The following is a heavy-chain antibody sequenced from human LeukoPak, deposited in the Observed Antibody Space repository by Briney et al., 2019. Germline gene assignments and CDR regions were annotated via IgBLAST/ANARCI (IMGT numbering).Heavy chain of an antibody. CDR1: GGSFSGYY. CDR3: ARGRIAAADSFDY. D-gene: IGHD6-13*01. CDR2: INHSGST. Sequence: PSETLSLTCAVYGGSFSGYYWSWIRQPPGKGLEWIGEINHSGSTNYNPSLKSRVTISVDTSKNQFSLRLSSVTAADTAVYFCARGRIAAADSFDYWGQGTLVTVSS. V-gene: IGHV4-34*01. J-gene: IGHJ4*02.